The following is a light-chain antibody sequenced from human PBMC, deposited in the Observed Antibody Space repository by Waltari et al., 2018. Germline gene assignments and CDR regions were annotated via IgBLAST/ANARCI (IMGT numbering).Light chain of an antibody. CDR2: TTS. CDR1: QSITRY. CDR3: QQSFNTPRT. V-gene: IGKV1-39*01. J-gene: IGKJ2*01. Sequence: DIQMTQSPSSLSASVGDRVTITCRASQSITRYLNWYQQKPGKAPKRLFYTTSTLQSDIPSRFSGSGSGTDFTLTISSLQPEDFATYYCQQSFNTPRTFGQGTKLEIK.